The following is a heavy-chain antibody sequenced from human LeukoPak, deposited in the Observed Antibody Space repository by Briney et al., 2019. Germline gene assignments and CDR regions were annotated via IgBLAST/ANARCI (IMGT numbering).Heavy chain of an antibody. CDR1: GFTFSSYG. CDR2: IWYDGSNK. D-gene: IGHD5-24*01. V-gene: IGHV3-33*01. Sequence: PGGSLRLSCAASGFTFSSYGMHWVRQAPGKGLEWVALIWYDGSNKYYADSVKGRFTISRDNAKNSLYLQMNSLRAEDTAVYYCARDGSGEMATITGYFDYWGQGTLVTVSS. J-gene: IGHJ4*02. CDR3: ARDGSGEMATITGYFDY.